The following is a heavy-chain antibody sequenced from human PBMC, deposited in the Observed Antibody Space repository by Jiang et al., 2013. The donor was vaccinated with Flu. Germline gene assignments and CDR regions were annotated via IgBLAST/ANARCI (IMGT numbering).Heavy chain of an antibody. Sequence: LLKPSETLSLTCTVSGGSISSSSYYWSWIRQPPGKGLEWIGAISYSGSTYYNPSLKSRVTISVDTSKNQFSLKLSSVTAADTAVCYCARRVGGVSPGFFDFWGQGTLVTVSS. D-gene: IGHD2-2*01. J-gene: IGHJ4*02. CDR3: ARRVGGVSPGFFDF. CDR1: GGSISSSSYY. CDR2: ISYSGST. V-gene: IGHV4-39*01.